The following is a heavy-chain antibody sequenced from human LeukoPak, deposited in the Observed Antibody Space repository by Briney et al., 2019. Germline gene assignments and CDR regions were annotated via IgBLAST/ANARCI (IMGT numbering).Heavy chain of an antibody. CDR1: GFTFSTHW. CDR3: ARDGLAAAADY. D-gene: IGHD6-13*01. J-gene: IGHJ4*02. V-gene: IGHV3-74*01. CDR2: IKGDGIST. Sequence: GGSLRLSCTVSGFTFSTHWMRWVRQAPGKGLVWVSHIKGDGISTNYADSVKGRFTISRDNAKNTLFLQMNSLRAEDTAVYYCARDGLAAAADYWGQGTLVTVSS.